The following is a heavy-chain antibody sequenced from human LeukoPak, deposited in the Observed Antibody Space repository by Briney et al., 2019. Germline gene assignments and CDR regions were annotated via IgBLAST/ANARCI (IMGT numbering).Heavy chain of an antibody. Sequence: GASVKVSCKASGYTFTGYYMHWVRQAPGQGLEWMGWINPNSGGTNYAQKSQGRVTMTRDTSISTAYMELSRLRPDDTAVYYCARGGYYDFWSGYFTFDYWGQGTLVTVSS. D-gene: IGHD3-3*01. CDR3: ARGGYYDFWSGYFTFDY. V-gene: IGHV1-2*02. CDR2: INPNSGGT. CDR1: GYTFTGYY. J-gene: IGHJ4*02.